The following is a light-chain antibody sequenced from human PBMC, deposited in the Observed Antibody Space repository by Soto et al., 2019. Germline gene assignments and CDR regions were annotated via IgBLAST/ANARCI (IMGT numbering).Light chain of an antibody. Sequence: EMVLTQSPGTLSLSPGERATLSCRASQSVSSSYLAWYQQKPGQAHRLLIYGASSRATGIPDRFSGSVSGTDFTLTISRLEPEDFEVSYCQQYGSSPKKFGQGTTVAIK. CDR1: QSVSSSY. CDR3: QQYGSSPKK. V-gene: IGKV3-20*01. CDR2: GAS. J-gene: IGKJ1*01.